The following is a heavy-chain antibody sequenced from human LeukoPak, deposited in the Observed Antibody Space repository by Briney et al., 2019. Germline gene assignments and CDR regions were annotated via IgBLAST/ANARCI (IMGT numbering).Heavy chain of an antibody. V-gene: IGHV1-18*01. Sequence: ASVKVSCKASGYTFTSYGISWVRQAPGQGLEWMGWISAYNGNTNYAQKLQGRVTMTEDTSTDTAYMELSSLRSEDTAVYYCATELQRLARAWFGELPFRDWGQGTLVTVSS. D-gene: IGHD3-10*01. J-gene: IGHJ4*02. CDR2: ISAYNGNT. CDR3: ATELQRLARAWFGELPFRD. CDR1: GYTFTSYG.